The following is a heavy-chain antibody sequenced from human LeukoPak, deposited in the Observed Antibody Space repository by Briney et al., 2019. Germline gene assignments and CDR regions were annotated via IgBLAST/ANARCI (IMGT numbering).Heavy chain of an antibody. Sequence: PSETLSLTCTVSGGSISTYYWTWIRQPPGKGLEWIGYIYYTGDTDYNPSLKSRVTMSVDTSKNQFSLKLTSVTAADTAVYYCARVLNYYGSGDYSDHWGQGTLVTVSS. CDR1: GGSISTYY. CDR2: IYYTGDT. CDR3: ARVLNYYGSGDYSDH. D-gene: IGHD3-10*01. V-gene: IGHV4-59*12. J-gene: IGHJ4*02.